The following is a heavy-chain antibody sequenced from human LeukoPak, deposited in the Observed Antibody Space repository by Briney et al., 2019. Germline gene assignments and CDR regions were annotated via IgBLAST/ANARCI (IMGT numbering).Heavy chain of an antibody. Sequence: ASVKVSCKASGGTFSSYGISWVRQAPGQGLEWMGWISAYNGNTNYAQKLQGRVTMTTDTSTSTAYMELRSLRSDDTAVYYCAREYIYDFWSGYPNWFDPWGQGTLVTVSS. CDR3: AREYIYDFWSGYPNWFDP. CDR2: ISAYNGNT. CDR1: GGTFSSYG. V-gene: IGHV1-18*01. D-gene: IGHD3-3*01. J-gene: IGHJ5*02.